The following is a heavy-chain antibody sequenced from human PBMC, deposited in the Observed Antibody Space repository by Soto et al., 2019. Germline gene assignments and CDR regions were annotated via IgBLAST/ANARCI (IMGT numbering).Heavy chain of an antibody. CDR2: IKSKTDGGTT. CDR1: GFTFSNAW. V-gene: IGHV3-15*01. D-gene: IGHD1-7*01. J-gene: IGHJ3*02. CDR3: TTDPDWNYDSFDI. Sequence: GESLKISCAASGFTFSNAWMSWVRQAPGKGLEWVGRIKSKTDGGTTDYAAPVKGRFTISRDDSKNTLYLQMNSLKTEDTAVYYCTTDPDWNYDSFDIWGQGTMVTVSS.